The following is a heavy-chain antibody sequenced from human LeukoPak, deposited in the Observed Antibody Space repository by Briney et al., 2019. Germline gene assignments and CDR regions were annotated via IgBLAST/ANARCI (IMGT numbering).Heavy chain of an antibody. D-gene: IGHD4-17*01. CDR1: GGSISSSSYY. CDR3: ARVVGDYGDYLYFQH. Sequence: SETLSLTCTVSGGSISSSSYYWGWIRQPPGKGLEWIGSIYYSGSTYYNPSLKSRVTISVDTSKNQFSLKLSSVTAADTAVYYCARVVGDYGDYLYFQHWGQGTLVTVSS. J-gene: IGHJ1*01. V-gene: IGHV4-39*01. CDR2: IYYSGST.